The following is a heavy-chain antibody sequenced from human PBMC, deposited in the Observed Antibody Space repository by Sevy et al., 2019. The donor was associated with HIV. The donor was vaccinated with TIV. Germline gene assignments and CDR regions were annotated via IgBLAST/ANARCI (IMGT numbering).Heavy chain of an antibody. CDR2: IYPGDSDT. V-gene: IGHV5-51*01. CDR1: GYSFTSYW. CDR3: ARLDDILTGYYNNGMDV. D-gene: IGHD3-9*01. Sequence: GESLKISCKGSGYSFTSYWIGWVRRMPGKGLEWMGIIYPGDSDTRYSPSFQGQVTISADKSISTAYLQWSSLKASETAMYYCARLDDILTGYYNNGMDVWGQGTTVTVSS. J-gene: IGHJ6*02.